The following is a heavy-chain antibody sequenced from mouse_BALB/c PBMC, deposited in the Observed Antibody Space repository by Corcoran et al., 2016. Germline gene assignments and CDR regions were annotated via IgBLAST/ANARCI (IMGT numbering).Heavy chain of an antibody. J-gene: IGHJ4*01. CDR1: GFNIKDTY. V-gene: IGHV14-3*02. Sequence: EVQLQQSGAEHVKPGASVKLSCTASGFNIKDTYMHWVKQRPEQGLEWIGRIDPANGNTKYDPKFQGKATITADTSSNPAYLQLSSPTSEDTAGYYCASSYYYGSSYGGYYAMDYWGQGTSVTVS. D-gene: IGHD1-1*01. CDR2: IDPANGNT. CDR3: ASSYYYGSSYGGYYAMDY.